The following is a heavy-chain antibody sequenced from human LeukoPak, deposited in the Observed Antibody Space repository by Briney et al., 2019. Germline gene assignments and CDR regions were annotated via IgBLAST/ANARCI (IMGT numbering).Heavy chain of an antibody. Sequence: GGSLRLSCAASGFTFSSYAMSWVRQAPGKGLDWVSSISGTGGSTYYADSVRGRFTISRDNSKNTLYLQMNSLRAEDTAVYYCAKGARLRCLDYWGQGTLVTVSS. V-gene: IGHV3-23*01. J-gene: IGHJ4*02. CDR3: AKGARLRCLDY. CDR1: GFTFSSYA. CDR2: ISGTGGST. D-gene: IGHD4-17*01.